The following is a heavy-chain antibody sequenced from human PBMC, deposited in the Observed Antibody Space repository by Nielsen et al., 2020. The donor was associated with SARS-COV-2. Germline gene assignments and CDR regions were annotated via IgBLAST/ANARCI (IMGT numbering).Heavy chain of an antibody. CDR1: GFTFSSYS. J-gene: IGHJ3*02. Sequence: GGSLRLSCAASGFTFSSYSMNWVRHAPGQGLEWVSSISSSSSYIYYADSVKGRFTISRDNAKNSLYLQMNSLRAEDTAVYYCARARGAHVITMIVVVDAFDIWGQGTMVTVSS. CDR3: ARARGAHVITMIVVVDAFDI. D-gene: IGHD3-22*01. CDR2: ISSSSSYI. V-gene: IGHV3-21*04.